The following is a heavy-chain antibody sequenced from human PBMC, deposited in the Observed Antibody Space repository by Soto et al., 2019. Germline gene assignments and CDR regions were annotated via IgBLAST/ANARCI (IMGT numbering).Heavy chain of an antibody. D-gene: IGHD4-17*01. V-gene: IGHV3-23*01. Sequence: EVQLLESGGGLVQPGGSLRLSCVVSGFTFSSYAMSWVRQAPGKGLEWVSTISGSGGSTYYADSVKGRFTISRDNPKNTLYLQMNSLRAEDTAKYYCAKPIYGDWGGYWGQGTLVTVSS. CDR3: AKPIYGDWGGY. CDR1: GFTFSSYA. CDR2: ISGSGGST. J-gene: IGHJ4*02.